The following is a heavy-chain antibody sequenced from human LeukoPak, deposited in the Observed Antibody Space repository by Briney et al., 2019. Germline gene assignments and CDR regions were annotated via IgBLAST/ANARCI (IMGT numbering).Heavy chain of an antibody. CDR1: GYTFTSYG. D-gene: IGHD3-3*01. V-gene: IGHV1-18*01. CDR2: ISAYNGNT. Sequence: GASVKVSCKASGYTFTSYGISWVRRAPGQGLEWMGWISAYNGNTNYAQKLQGRVTMTTDTSTSTAYMELRSLRSDDTAVYYCAREPLYYDFWSGSPTFDYWGQGTLVTVSS. J-gene: IGHJ4*02. CDR3: AREPLYYDFWSGSPTFDY.